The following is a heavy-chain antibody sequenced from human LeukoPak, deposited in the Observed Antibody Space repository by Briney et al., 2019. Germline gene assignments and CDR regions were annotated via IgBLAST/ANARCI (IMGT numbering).Heavy chain of an antibody. CDR1: GYSFTTYW. Sequence: GESLKISCQASGYSFTTYWIAWVRQLPGKGLEWMGRVYPGDSDITYSPSFQGQVTISADRSINTAYLQWSSLKASDSAMYYCARQDCSGGSCYYQRNWFDPWGQGTLVTVSS. CDR3: ARQDCSGGSCYYQRNWFDP. CDR2: VYPGDSDI. D-gene: IGHD2-15*01. V-gene: IGHV5-51*01. J-gene: IGHJ5*02.